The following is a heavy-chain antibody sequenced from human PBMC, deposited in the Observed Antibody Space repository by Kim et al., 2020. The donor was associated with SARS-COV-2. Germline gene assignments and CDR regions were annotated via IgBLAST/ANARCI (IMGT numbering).Heavy chain of an antibody. J-gene: IGHJ4*02. Sequence: NPSLKSRVTRSVDKSKNQFSLKLSSVTAADTAVYYCARDSHSMVRGVTDYWGQGTLVTVST. CDR3: ARDSHSMVRGVTDY. D-gene: IGHD3-10*01. V-gene: IGHV4-4*02.